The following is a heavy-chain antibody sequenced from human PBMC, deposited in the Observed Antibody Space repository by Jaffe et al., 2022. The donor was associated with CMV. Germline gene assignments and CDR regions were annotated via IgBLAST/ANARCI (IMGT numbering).Heavy chain of an antibody. CDR3: ARRGHIVVVEGASSWFDL. D-gene: IGHD2-21*01. CDR2: IHHGGST. Sequence: QVQLQESGPRLVKPSGTLSLTCTVSGDSISSASWWIWVRQPPGKGLEWIGEIHHGGSTSYSPSLKSRVTISVDKSKNQFSLRLSSVTAADTAVYYCARRGHIVVVEGASSWFDLWGQGTLVIVSS. J-gene: IGHJ5*02. V-gene: IGHV4-4*02. CDR1: GDSISSASW.